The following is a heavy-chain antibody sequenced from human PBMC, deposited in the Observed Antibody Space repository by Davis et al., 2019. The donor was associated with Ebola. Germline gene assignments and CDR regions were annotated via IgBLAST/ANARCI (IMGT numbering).Heavy chain of an antibody. D-gene: IGHD3-22*01. J-gene: IGHJ3*02. Sequence: GGSLRLSCAASGFIFSNYWMSWVRQAPGKGPEWVAIIKQDGGEKYYVDSVKGRFTISRDNAKNSLFLQMNSLRVEDTAVYYCARGDYYDSSFADAFDIWGQGTMVTVSS. CDR3: ARGDYYDSSFADAFDI. CDR2: IKQDGGEK. CDR1: GFIFSNYW. V-gene: IGHV3-7*03.